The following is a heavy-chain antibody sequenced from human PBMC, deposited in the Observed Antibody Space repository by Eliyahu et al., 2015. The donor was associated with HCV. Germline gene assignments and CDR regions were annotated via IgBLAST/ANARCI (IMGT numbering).Heavy chain of an antibody. CDR3: AKDGWQSPPPFPEDCNWFDP. CDR1: GFXFSSXA. Sequence: EVQLLESGGGLVQPGGSLRLSXAASGFXFSSXAXXWVRQAPGKGLEWVSAISGSGGSTYYADSVKGRFTISRDNSKNTLYLQMNSLRAEDTAVYYCAKDGWQSPPPFPEDCNWFDPWGQGTLVTVSS. CDR2: ISGSGGST. V-gene: IGHV3-23*01. J-gene: IGHJ5*02. D-gene: IGHD2-15*01.